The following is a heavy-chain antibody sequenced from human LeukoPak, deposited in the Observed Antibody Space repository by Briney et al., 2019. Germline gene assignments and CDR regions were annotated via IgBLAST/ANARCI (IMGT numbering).Heavy chain of an antibody. J-gene: IGHJ4*02. Sequence: GGSLRLSSAPPGFTFSSYAMSWVRQAPGKGLEWVSAISGSGGSTYYADSVKGRFTISRDNSKNTLYLQMNSLRAEDTAVYYCAKEPGIAARRTYFDYWGQGTLVTVSS. D-gene: IGHD6-6*01. CDR1: GFTFSSYA. CDR3: AKEPGIAARRTYFDY. V-gene: IGHV3-23*01. CDR2: ISGSGGST.